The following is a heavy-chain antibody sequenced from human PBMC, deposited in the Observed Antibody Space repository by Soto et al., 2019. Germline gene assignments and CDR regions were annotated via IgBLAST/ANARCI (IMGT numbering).Heavy chain of an antibody. D-gene: IGHD2-15*01. J-gene: IGHJ4*02. Sequence: PGRSLRLSCTASGLTFRIYAMSWVRQAPGKGLEWVSGISGSGDNTYYANSVKGRFTISRDNSKNTLHLQMDSLRAEDTAVYYCAKAVGIGGIDTSGTSYYSFDDWGQGTLVTLPS. CDR1: GLTFRIYA. CDR2: ISGSGDNT. CDR3: AKAVGIGGIDTSGTSYYSFDD. V-gene: IGHV3-23*01.